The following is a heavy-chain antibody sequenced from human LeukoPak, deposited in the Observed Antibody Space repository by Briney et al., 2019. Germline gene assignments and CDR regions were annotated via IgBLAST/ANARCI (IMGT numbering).Heavy chain of an antibody. Sequence: SETLSLTCAVYGGSFSGYYWSWIRQPPGKGLEWIGEINHSGSTNYNPSLKSRVTISVDTSKNQFSLKLSSVTAADTAVYYCARAGYYYDNYFDYWGQGTLVTVSS. CDR1: GGSFSGYY. CDR3: ARAGYYYDNYFDY. CDR2: INHSGST. J-gene: IGHJ4*02. D-gene: IGHD3-22*01. V-gene: IGHV4-34*01.